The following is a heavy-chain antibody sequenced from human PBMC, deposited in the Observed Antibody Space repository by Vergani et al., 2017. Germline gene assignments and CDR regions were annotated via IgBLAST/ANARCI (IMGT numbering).Heavy chain of an antibody. CDR3: ARAWAVPTYCGGDCYSPLEYYYGMDV. CDR1: GGTFSSYA. V-gene: IGHV1-69*01. J-gene: IGHJ6*02. CDR2: IIPIFGTA. Sequence: QVQLVQSGAEVKKPGSSMKVSCKASGGTFSSYAISWVRQAPGQGLEWMGGIIPIFGTANYAQKFQGRVTITADESTSTAYMELSSLRSEDTAVYYCARAWAVPTYCGGDCYSPLEYYYGMDVWGQGTTVTVSS. D-gene: IGHD2-21*02.